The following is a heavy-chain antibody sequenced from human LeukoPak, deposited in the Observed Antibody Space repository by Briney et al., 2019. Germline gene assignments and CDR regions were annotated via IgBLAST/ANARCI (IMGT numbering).Heavy chain of an antibody. CDR3: ARAYDSSGYYYYFDY. J-gene: IGHJ4*02. D-gene: IGHD3-22*01. CDR2: ISAYNGNT. V-gene: IGHV1-18*01. CDR1: GYTFTSYG. Sequence: ASVKVSCKASGYTFTSYGISWVRQAPGQGLEWMGWISAYNGNTNYAQKLQGRVTMTTDTSTSTAYMELRSLRSDDTAVYYCARAYDSSGYYYYFDYWGQGTLVTVSS.